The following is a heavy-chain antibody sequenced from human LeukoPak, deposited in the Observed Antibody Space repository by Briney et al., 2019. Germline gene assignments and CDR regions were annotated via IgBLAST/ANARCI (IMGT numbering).Heavy chain of an antibody. V-gene: IGHV4-61*02. CDR3: ASALVVTATTHYWYFDL. Sequence: SETLSLTCTVSGGSISSSSYYWSWIRQPAGKGLEWIGRIYTSGSTNYNPSLKSRVTISVDTSKNQFSLKLSSVTAADTAVYYCASALVVTATTHYWYFDLWGRGTLVTVSS. D-gene: IGHD2-21*02. J-gene: IGHJ2*01. CDR1: GGSISSSSYY. CDR2: IYTSGST.